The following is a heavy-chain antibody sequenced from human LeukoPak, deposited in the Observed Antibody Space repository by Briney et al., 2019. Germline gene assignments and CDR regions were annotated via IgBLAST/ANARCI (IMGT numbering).Heavy chain of an antibody. CDR3: ASGDRIAAAGTRFDY. CDR2: IYYSGST. V-gene: IGHV4-59*08. J-gene: IGHJ4*02. Sequence: SETLSLTCTVSGGSISSYYWSWIRQPPGKGLEWIGYIYYSGSTNYNPSLKSRVTISVDTSKNQFSLKLSSVTAADTAVYYCASGDRIAAAGTRFDYWGQGTLVTVSS. D-gene: IGHD6-13*01. CDR1: GGSISSYY.